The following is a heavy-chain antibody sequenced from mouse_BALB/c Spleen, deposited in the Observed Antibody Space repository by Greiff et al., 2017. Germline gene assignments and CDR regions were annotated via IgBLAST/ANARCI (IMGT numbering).Heavy chain of an antibody. V-gene: IGHV5-6-5*01. J-gene: IGHJ3*01. CDR2: ISSGGST. CDR1: GFTFSSYA. Sequence: EVKVVESGGGLVKPGGSLKLSCAASGFTFSSYAMSWVRQTPEKRLEWVASISSGGSTYYPDSVKGRFTISRDNARNILYLQMSSLRSEDTAMYYCARGNYDYDWFAYWGQGTLVTVSA. CDR3: ARGNYDYDWFAY. D-gene: IGHD2-4*01.